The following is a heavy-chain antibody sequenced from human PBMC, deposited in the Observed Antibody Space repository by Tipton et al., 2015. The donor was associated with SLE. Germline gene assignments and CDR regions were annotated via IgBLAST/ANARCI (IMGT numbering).Heavy chain of an antibody. Sequence: LSCAVYGGSFSGYYWSWIRQPPGKGLEWIGEINHSGSTNYNPSLKSRVTISVDTSKNQFSLKLSSVTAADTAVYYCARGFTMVRGLFDYWGQGTLVTVSS. J-gene: IGHJ4*02. CDR2: INHSGST. V-gene: IGHV4-34*01. D-gene: IGHD3-10*01. CDR1: GGSFSGYY. CDR3: ARGFTMVRGLFDY.